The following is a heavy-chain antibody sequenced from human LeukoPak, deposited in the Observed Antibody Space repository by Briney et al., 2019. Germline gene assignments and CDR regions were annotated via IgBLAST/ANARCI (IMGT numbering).Heavy chain of an antibody. CDR1: GFTFSSYS. V-gene: IGHV3-48*01. CDR3: ARDKPPYYYDSSGYHYFDY. CDR2: ISSSSSTI. Sequence: GGSLRLSCAASGFTFSSYSMNWVRQAPGKGLEWVSYISSSSSTIYYADSVKGRFTISRDNAENSLYLQMNSLRAEDTAVYYCARDKPPYYYDSSGYHYFDYWGQGTLATVSS. D-gene: IGHD3-22*01. J-gene: IGHJ4*02.